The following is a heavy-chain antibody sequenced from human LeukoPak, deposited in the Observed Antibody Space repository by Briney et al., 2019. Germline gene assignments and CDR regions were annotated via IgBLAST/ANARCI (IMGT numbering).Heavy chain of an antibody. V-gene: IGHV3-30-3*01. D-gene: IGHD3-22*01. CDR1: GFTFSSYA. CDR3: ARGGDYYDISGYYSGDYFDY. Sequence: GRSLRLSCAASGFTFSSYAMHWVRQAPGKGLEWVAVISYDGSNKYYADSVKGRFTISRDNSKNTLYLQMNSLRAEDTAVYYCARGGDYYDISGYYSGDYFDYWGQGTLVTVSS. J-gene: IGHJ4*02. CDR2: ISYDGSNK.